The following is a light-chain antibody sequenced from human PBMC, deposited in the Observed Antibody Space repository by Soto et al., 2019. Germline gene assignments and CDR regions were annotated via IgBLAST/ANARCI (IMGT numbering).Light chain of an antibody. CDR1: SSDVGGYNY. J-gene: IGLJ2*01. CDR3: SSYTSSSPLV. Sequence: QSALTQPASVSGSPGQSITISCTGTSSDVGGYNYVSWYQQHPGKAPKLMIYEVSNRPSGVSNRFSGSKSGNTASLTISGLQADDEAYYYCSSYTSSSPLVFGGGTKVTVL. V-gene: IGLV2-14*01. CDR2: EVS.